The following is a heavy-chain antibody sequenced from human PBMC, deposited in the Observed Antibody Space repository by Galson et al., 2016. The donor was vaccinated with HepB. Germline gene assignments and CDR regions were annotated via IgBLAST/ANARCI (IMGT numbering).Heavy chain of an antibody. CDR3: AKDLLPSGAGRENYFDY. D-gene: IGHD6-19*01. Sequence: SLRLSCAASGFTFSNYATAWVRLPPGKGLEWVSTIRGGGDATYYADSVKGRFTISRDNSKKMLYLQMNSLRAEDTAIYYCAKDLLPSGAGRENYFDYWGQGTLVTVSS. CDR1: GFTFSNYA. J-gene: IGHJ4*02. CDR2: IRGGGDAT. V-gene: IGHV3-23*01.